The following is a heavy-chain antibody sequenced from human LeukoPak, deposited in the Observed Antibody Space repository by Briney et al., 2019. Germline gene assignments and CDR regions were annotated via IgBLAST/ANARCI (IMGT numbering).Heavy chain of an antibody. CDR1: GFTFSSYG. D-gene: IGHD3-10*01. Sequence: PGGSLRLSCAASGFTFSSYGMHRVRQAPGKGLEWVAVISYDGSNKYYPDSVKGRFTISRDNSKNTLYLQMNSLRAEDTAVYYCAKWGGLLWFGDDIHWGQGTLVTVSS. CDR2: ISYDGSNK. J-gene: IGHJ4*02. V-gene: IGHV3-30*18. CDR3: AKWGGLLWFGDDIH.